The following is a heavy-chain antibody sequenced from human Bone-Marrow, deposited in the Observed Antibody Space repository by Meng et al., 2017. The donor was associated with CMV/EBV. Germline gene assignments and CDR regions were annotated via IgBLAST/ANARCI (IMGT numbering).Heavy chain of an antibody. CDR2: ISSSSSYI. J-gene: IGHJ4*02. Sequence: GESLKISCAASGFTFSSYSMNWVRQAPGKGLEWVSSISSSSSYIYYADSVKGRFTISRDNAKNSLYLQMNSLRAEDTAVYYCARDPGGYFDYCGQGTLVTVSS. CDR3: ARDPGGYFDY. CDR1: GFTFSSYS. V-gene: IGHV3-21*01.